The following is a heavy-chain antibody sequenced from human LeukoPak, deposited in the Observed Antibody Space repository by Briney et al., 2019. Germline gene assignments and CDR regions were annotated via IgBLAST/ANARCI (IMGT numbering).Heavy chain of an antibody. CDR2: IRYDGSNK. D-gene: IGHD2-2*01. CDR1: GFTFSSYG. V-gene: IGHV3-30*02. CDR3: AKDLFGYCSSTSCYPHNWFDP. J-gene: IGHJ5*02. Sequence: GGSLRLSCAASGFTFSSYGMHWVRQAPGKGLEWVAFIRYDGSNKYYADSVKVRFTISRDNSKNTLYLQMNSLRAEDTAVYYCAKDLFGYCSSTSCYPHNWFDPWGQGTLVTVSS.